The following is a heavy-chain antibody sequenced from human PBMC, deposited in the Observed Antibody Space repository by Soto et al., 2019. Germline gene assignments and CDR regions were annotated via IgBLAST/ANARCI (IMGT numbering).Heavy chain of an antibody. CDR1: GFSLSTSGVG. J-gene: IGHJ4*02. CDR2: IYWDDDK. Sequence: QITLKESGPTLVKPTQTLTLTCTFSGFSLSTSGVGVGWIRQPPGKALEWLALIYWDDDKRYRPSLKSRLTNTKGNYKNHGGLKMTNIDPVDTATFYGAHIGSYGGWGEAPFDYWGQGTLVTVSS. D-gene: IGHD4-17*01. CDR3: AHIGSYGGWGEAPFDY. V-gene: IGHV2-5*02.